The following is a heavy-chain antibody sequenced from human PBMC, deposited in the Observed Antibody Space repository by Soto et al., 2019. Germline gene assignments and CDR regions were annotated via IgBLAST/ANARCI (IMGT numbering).Heavy chain of an antibody. CDR3: ARASGGNSGWGHWSDP. CDR2: ISHSGTT. CDR1: GYSISSGYY. J-gene: IGHJ5*02. D-gene: IGHD2-21*02. V-gene: IGHV4-38-2*01. Sequence: SETLSLTCAVSGYSISSGYYWGWIRQPPGRGLEWIGSISHSGTTYYNPSLRSRVTISIDTSNNQFSLKLSSVTAADTAVYYCARASGGNSGWGHWSDPWGQGTQVTVSS.